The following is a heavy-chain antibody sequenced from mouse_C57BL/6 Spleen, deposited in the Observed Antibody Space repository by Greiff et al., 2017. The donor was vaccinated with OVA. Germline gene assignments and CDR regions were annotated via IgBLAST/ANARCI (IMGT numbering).Heavy chain of an antibody. J-gene: IGHJ1*03. D-gene: IGHD1-2*01. CDR3: ARNPLLRYFDV. V-gene: IGHV1-26*01. CDR2: INPNNGGT. Sequence: VQLKHSGPELVKPGASVKISCKASGYTFTDYYMNWVKQSHGKSLEWIGDINPNNGGTSYNQKFKGKATLTVDKSSSTAYMELRSLTSEDSAVYYCARNPLLRYFDVWGTGTTVTVSS. CDR1: GYTFTDYY.